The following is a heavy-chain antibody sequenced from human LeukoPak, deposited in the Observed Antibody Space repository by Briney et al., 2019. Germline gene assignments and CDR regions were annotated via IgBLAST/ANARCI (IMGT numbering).Heavy chain of an antibody. J-gene: IGHJ4*02. CDR3: ARSTYYYDSSGYYFDY. CDR2: IWYDGSNK. V-gene: IGHV3-33*01. D-gene: IGHD3-22*01. Sequence: GRSLRLSCAASGFTFSSYGMHWVRQAPGKGLEWVAVIWYDGSNKYYADSVKGRFIISRDNSKNTLYLQMNSLRAEDTAVYYCARSTYYYDSSGYYFDYWGQGTLVTVSS. CDR1: GFTFSSYG.